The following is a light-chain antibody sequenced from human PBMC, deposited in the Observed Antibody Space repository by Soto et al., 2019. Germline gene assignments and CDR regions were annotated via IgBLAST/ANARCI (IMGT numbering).Light chain of an antibody. CDR2: EVS. Sequence: QSALTQPASVSGSPGQSITISCTGTSSDVGGYNYVSWYQQHPGKAPKLMIYEVSNRPSGVSNRFSGSKSGNTASLTISGLQAEVEADYYCSSYTSSSTLGFGGGTKVTVL. J-gene: IGLJ3*02. CDR3: SSYTSSSTLG. CDR1: SSDVGGYNY. V-gene: IGLV2-14*01.